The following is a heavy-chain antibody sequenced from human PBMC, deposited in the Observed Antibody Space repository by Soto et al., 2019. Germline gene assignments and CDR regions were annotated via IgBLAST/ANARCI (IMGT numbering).Heavy chain of an antibody. J-gene: IGHJ5*02. CDR2: ISSSSSYI. CDR3: ARELRGYNWNDVDVRWFDP. Sequence: EVQLVESGGGLVKPGGSLRLSCAASGFTFSSYSMNWVRQAPGKGLEWVSSISSSSSYIYYADSVKGRFTISRDNAKNSLYLQMNSLRAEDTAVYYCARELRGYNWNDVDVRWFDPWGQGTLVTVSS. D-gene: IGHD1-20*01. CDR1: GFTFSSYS. V-gene: IGHV3-21*01.